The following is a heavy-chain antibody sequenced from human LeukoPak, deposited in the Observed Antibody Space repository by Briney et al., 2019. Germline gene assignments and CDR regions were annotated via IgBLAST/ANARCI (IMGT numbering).Heavy chain of an antibody. Sequence: ASVKVFCKASGYTFTSYGISWVRQAPGQGLEWMGWISAYNGNTNYAQKLQGRVTMTTDTSTSTAYMELRSLRSDDTAVYYCAILLHRGHYYYYGMDVWGQGTTVTVSS. CDR2: ISAYNGNT. V-gene: IGHV1-18*01. CDR3: AILLHRGHYYYYGMDV. D-gene: IGHD2-15*01. CDR1: GYTFTSYG. J-gene: IGHJ6*02.